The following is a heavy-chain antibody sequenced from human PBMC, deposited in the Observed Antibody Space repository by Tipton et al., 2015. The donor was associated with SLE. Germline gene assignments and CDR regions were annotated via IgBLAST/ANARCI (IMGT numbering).Heavy chain of an antibody. CDR1: GGSLSSSCYY. D-gene: IGHD6-6*01. V-gene: IGHV4-61*01. CDR2: INCSGST. CDR3: AISSSRRRVDY. J-gene: IGHJ4*02. Sequence: TLSLTCTVSGGSLSSSCYYCSWLRPAPGKGLEWIGYINCSGSTNYNPPLKSRVTISVDTSKNQFSLKLSSVTAADTAVYYCAISSSRRRVDYWGRGTLVTVSS.